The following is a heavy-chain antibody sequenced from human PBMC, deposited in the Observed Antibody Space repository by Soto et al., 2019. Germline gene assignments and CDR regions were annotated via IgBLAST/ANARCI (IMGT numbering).Heavy chain of an antibody. V-gene: IGHV4-31*03. CDR2: IYYSGST. D-gene: IGHD3-22*01. J-gene: IGHJ4*02. CDR1: GGSVSSGDYY. Sequence: SETLSLTCTVSGGSVSSGDYYWSWIRQHPGKGLEWIGYIYYSGSTHYSSSLKSRVTMSIDTSKNQFPLKLTSVTAADTAVYYCARLSSIDSSGYYLDYWGQGTLVTVSS. CDR3: ARLSSIDSSGYYLDY.